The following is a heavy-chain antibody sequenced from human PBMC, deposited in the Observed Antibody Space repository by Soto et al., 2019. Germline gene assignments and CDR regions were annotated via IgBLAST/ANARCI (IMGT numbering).Heavy chain of an antibody. Sequence: VKLSCTASGGTFRSYDISWVRQAQGQGLEWMGGIIPIFGTANYAQKFQGRVTITADESTSTAYMELSSLRSEDTAVYYCARPSTWVNYYYHGMDVCGQGTTVSVSS. CDR3: ARPSTWVNYYYHGMDV. V-gene: IGHV1-69*01. CDR2: IIPIFGTA. CDR1: GGTFRSYD. J-gene: IGHJ6*01. D-gene: IGHD1-26*01.